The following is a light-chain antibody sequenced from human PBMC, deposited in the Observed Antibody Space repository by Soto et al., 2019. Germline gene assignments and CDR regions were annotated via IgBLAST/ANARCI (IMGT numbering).Light chain of an antibody. J-gene: IGKJ1*01. CDR3: QQYSEYPWT. CDR2: KAS. Sequence: DIQMTQSPSTLSASVGDRVTITCRASQGLSSKLAWYQQRPGTAPKLFIYKASSLESGVPSRFSGSESGTEFTLTISSLQPDDLATYYCQQYSEYPWTFGQGTKVEIK. CDR1: QGLSSK. V-gene: IGKV1-5*03.